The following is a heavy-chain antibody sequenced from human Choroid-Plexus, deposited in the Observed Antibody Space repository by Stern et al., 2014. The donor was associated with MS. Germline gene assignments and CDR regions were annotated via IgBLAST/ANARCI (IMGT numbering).Heavy chain of an antibody. V-gene: IGHV3-30*18. Sequence: VQLVESGGGVAQPGRPLILSCAASGFTFSNFGMHWVRQAPGKGLEWEALISYDGSDKYYADSVKGRFTIFRDNSKNTLYMNMNSLRGEDTAVYYCAKDRQWSTSFFDYWGQGSLVTVSS. CDR3: AKDRQWSTSFFDY. J-gene: IGHJ4*02. CDR1: GFTFSNFG. D-gene: IGHD2-15*01. CDR2: ISYDGSDK.